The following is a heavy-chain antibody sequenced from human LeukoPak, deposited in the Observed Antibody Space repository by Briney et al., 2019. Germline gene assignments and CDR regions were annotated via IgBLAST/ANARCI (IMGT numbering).Heavy chain of an antibody. CDR3: ARAAGYYLHSYFDY. V-gene: IGHV3-66*01. CDR1: GFTVSSNY. CDR2: IYSGGST. J-gene: IGHJ4*02. Sequence: GGSLRLSCAASGFTVSSNYMSWVRQAPGKGLEWVSVIYSGGSTYYADSVKGRFTIFRDNSKNTLYLQMNSLRAEDTAVYYCARAAGYYLHSYFDYWGQGTLVTVSS. D-gene: IGHD3-22*01.